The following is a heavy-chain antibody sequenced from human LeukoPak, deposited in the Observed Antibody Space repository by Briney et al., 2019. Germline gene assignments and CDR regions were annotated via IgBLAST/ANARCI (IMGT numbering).Heavy chain of an antibody. CDR3: ARFGLFVPGQHFAYYYGMDV. J-gene: IGHJ6*02. V-gene: IGHV3-21*04. CDR1: GFTFKTYT. CDR2: ISSSSSYI. Sequence: GGSLRLSCAASGFTFKTYTMHWVRQAPGMGLEWVSSISSSSSYIFYADSVKGRFTISRDNAKNSLYLQMNSLRAEDTAVYYCARFGLFVPGQHFAYYYGMDVWGQGTTVIVSS. D-gene: IGHD3-10*01.